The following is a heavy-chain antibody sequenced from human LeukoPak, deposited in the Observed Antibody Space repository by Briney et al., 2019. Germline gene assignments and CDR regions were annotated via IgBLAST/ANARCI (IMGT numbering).Heavy chain of an antibody. CDR3: AKEPHCSGGSCYSPVDY. J-gene: IGHJ4*02. CDR2: ISYDGSNK. D-gene: IGHD2-15*01. V-gene: IGHV3-30*18. Sequence: GGSLRLSCAASGFTFSSYGMHWVRQAPGKGLEWVAVISYDGSNKYYADSVKGQFTISRDNSKNTLYLQMNSLRAEDTAVYYCAKEPHCSGGSCYSPVDYWGQGTLVTVSS. CDR1: GFTFSSYG.